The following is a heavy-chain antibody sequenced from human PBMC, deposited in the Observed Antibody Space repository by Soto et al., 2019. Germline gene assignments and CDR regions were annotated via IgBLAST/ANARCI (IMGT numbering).Heavy chain of an antibody. J-gene: IGHJ6*03. CDR1: GGSIISYY. V-gene: IGHV4-59*08. D-gene: IGHD3-3*01. CDR3: ATRAADYDFWSGYYSYYYYMDV. CDR2: IYYSGST. Sequence: SETLSLTCTVSGGSIISYYWSWIRQPPGKGLEWIGYIYYSGSTNYNPSLKSRVTISVDTSKNQFSLKLSSVTAADTAVYYCATRAADYDFWSGYYSYYYYMDVWGKGTTVTVSS.